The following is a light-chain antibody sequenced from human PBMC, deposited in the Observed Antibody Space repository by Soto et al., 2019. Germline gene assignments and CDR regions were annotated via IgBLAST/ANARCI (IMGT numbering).Light chain of an antibody. J-gene: IGKJ1*01. Sequence: DVPMTQSPSTLSASVGDRVTITCRASQSIQHWLAWYQQKPGKAPKVLIHQTSILLSGVPSRFSGSGSETESSPTSSGLQPDYSPTYFCQNYHISQTLGQGTKVEIK. V-gene: IGKV1-5*03. CDR2: QTS. CDR3: QNYHISQT. CDR1: QSIQHW.